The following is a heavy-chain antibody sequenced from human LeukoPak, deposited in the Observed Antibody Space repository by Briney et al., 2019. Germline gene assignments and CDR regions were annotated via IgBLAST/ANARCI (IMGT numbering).Heavy chain of an antibody. Sequence: GSVKVSCKTSGYTFTRHGVAWVRQAPGQGLEWMGWISGYDGDTNFAQEFQGRVTMTTDTSSNTAYMELRSLRSDDTAVYYCASGSTSRFDYWGQGTLVTVSS. J-gene: IGHJ4*02. CDR3: ASGSTSRFDY. CDR1: GYTFTRHG. CDR2: ISGYDGDT. V-gene: IGHV1-18*01. D-gene: IGHD2-2*01.